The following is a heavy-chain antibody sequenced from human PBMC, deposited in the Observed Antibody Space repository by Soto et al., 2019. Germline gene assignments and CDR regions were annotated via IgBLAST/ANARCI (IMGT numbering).Heavy chain of an antibody. CDR2: IYYSGST. Sequence: SETLSLTCTVSGGSVSSGSYYWSWIRQPPGKGLEWIGYIYYSGSTNYNPSLKSRVTISVDTSKNQFSLKLSSVTAADTAVYYCATTGYSYYNWFDPWGQRTLVTVSS. J-gene: IGHJ5*02. V-gene: IGHV4-61*01. D-gene: IGHD5-18*01. CDR1: GGSVSSGSYY. CDR3: ATTGYSYYNWFDP.